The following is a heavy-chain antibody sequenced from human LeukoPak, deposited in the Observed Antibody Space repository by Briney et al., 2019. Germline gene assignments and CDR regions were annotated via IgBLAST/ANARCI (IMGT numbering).Heavy chain of an antibody. CDR3: ARKGISAMAGAFDI. CDR1: GGSIRNYY. Sequence: SETLSLTCTVSGGSIRNYYWSWIRQPAGKGLEWIGRIYPSGNTNYNPSLKSRVTMSTDTSKNHFSLKLTSVTATDTAVYYCARKGISAMAGAFDIWGQGTMVTVSS. J-gene: IGHJ3*02. D-gene: IGHD2-15*01. V-gene: IGHV4-4*07. CDR2: IYPSGNT.